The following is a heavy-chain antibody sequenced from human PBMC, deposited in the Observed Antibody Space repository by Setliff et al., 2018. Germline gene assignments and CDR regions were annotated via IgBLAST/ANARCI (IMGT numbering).Heavy chain of an antibody. J-gene: IGHJ4*02. CDR3: AKDSLSGWSAVDY. CDR2: VSFDGRNK. CDR1: GFTFSSYS. Sequence: GGSLRLSCAASGFTFSSYSMNWVRQAPGKGLEWVAAVSFDGRNKYYEDSVKGRFTISRDDSKNTLYLQMNSLRPEDTAVYYCAKDSLSGWSAVDYWGQGTLVTVSS. D-gene: IGHD6-19*01. V-gene: IGHV3-30*18.